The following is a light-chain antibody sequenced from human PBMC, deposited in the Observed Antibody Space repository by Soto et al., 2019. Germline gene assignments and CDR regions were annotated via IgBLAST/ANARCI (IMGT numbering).Light chain of an antibody. CDR1: QSLSTR. CDR3: QHYNSYSEA. CDR2: DAS. V-gene: IGKV1-5*01. Sequence: DIQMTQSPSTLSASVGDRVTITCRASQSLSTRLAWFQQKPGKAPKLLIYDASSLESGVPSRFSGSGSGTEFTLTISSLQPDDFATYYCQHYNSYSEAFGQGTKVDIK. J-gene: IGKJ1*01.